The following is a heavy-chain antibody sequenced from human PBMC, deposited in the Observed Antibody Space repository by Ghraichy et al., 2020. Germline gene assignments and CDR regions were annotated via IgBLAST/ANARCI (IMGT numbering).Heavy chain of an antibody. D-gene: IGHD5-24*01. CDR2: IYHSGST. CDR1: GYSISSGYY. CDR3: AREGYDGYTYY. J-gene: IGHJ4*02. V-gene: IGHV4-38-2*02. Sequence: SDTLSLTCTVSGYSISSGYYWGWIRQPPGKGLEWIGSIYHSGSTYYNPSLKSRVTISVDTSKNQFSLKLSSVTAADTAVYYCAREGYDGYTYYWGQGTLVTVSS.